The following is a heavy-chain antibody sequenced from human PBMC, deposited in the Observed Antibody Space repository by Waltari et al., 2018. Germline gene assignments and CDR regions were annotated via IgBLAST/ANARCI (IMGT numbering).Heavy chain of an antibody. V-gene: IGHV3-7*01. CDR1: RLPFRNYW. Sequence: EVLLVESGGGLVQTGGSLRLSCAASRLPFRNYWMNWVRQAPGKGLEWVANINQDGSEEYYVDSVKGRFTISRDNAKNSLYLEMKTLRAEDTAIYYCARTGARWLQFAAFDIWGQGTMVTVSS. CDR2: INQDGSEE. J-gene: IGHJ3*02. D-gene: IGHD5-12*01. CDR3: ARTGARWLQFAAFDI.